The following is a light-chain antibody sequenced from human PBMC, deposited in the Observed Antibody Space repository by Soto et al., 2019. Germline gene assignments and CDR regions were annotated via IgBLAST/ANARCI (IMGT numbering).Light chain of an antibody. CDR1: QGISNY. J-gene: IGKJ1*01. Sequence: DVQMTQSPSSLSASVGDRVTITCRASQGISNYLAWYQQKPGKVPNLLIYAASTLQSGVPSRFSGRGSGTDFTLTISSLQPEDVANYYCQKYNSDPPGTFGQGTKVDIK. V-gene: IGKV1-27*01. CDR2: AAS. CDR3: QKYNSDPPGT.